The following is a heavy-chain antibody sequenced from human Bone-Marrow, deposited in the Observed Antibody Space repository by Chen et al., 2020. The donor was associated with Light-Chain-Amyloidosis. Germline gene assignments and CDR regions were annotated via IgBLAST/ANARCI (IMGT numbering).Heavy chain of an antibody. CDR1: GFTVSDHF. CDR2: VSNNPNSHTP. D-gene: IGHD3-22*01. Sequence: EVQLAESGGGLVQPGGSLRLSCAATGFTVSDHFMDWVRQAPGEGLEWVGRVSNNPNSHTPEYAATMRVRSSISRDSPKRSSDLEMNSLKTDYAATNYCAQGYYGSAGYYSFDYWGQGTLVTVSS. CDR3: AQGYYGSAGYYSFDY. J-gene: IGHJ4*02. V-gene: IGHV3-72*01.